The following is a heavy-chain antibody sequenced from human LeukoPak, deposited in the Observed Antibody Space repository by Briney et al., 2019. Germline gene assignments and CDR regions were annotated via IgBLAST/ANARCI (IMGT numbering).Heavy chain of an antibody. D-gene: IGHD3-10*01. CDR1: GYTFTDYY. CDR3: TRPTLQTLGA. CDR2: INPNSGDT. Sequence: ASVKVSCKASGYTFTDYYIHWVRQAPGRGLEWMGWINPNSGDTNYAQKFQGRVTMTRDTSVSTAYMEVSRLRSGDTAVYYCTRPTLQTLGAWGQGTLVTVSS. J-gene: IGHJ5*02. V-gene: IGHV1-2*02.